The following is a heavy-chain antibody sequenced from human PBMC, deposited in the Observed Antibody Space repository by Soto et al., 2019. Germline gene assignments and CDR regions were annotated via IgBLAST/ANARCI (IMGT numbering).Heavy chain of an antibody. V-gene: IGHV3-23*01. J-gene: IGHJ4*02. CDR2: ISGHGDAT. CDR3: ANSRVSMVRGLIIIPNY. D-gene: IGHD3-10*01. CDR1: GFPFTGYA. Sequence: EVQLLESGGGLVQPGGSLRLSCAASGFPFTGYAMSWVRQAPGKGLEWVSAISGHGDATFYADSVKGRFTISRDNSKNTLYLHMNGLRAEDTALYYCANSRVSMVRGLIIIPNYWGQGTLVIVSS.